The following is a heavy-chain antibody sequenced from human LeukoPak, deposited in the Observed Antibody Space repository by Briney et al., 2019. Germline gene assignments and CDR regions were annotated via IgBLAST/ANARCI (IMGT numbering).Heavy chain of an antibody. CDR3: ARLGSSDI. J-gene: IGHJ3*02. CDR1: ANTFTGYY. V-gene: IGHV1-2*02. D-gene: IGHD3-16*01. Sequence: ASVTVSCKASANTFTGYYMHWVRQAPGQGLEWMGWINTNRGGTNYAQRFHGRVTMTRDTSTSTAYMQLSRLTSDDTAVYYCARLGSSDIWGQGTMVTVSS. CDR2: INTNRGGT.